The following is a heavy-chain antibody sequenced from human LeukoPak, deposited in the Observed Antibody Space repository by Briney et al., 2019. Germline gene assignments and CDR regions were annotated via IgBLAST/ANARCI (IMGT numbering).Heavy chain of an antibody. CDR1: GFTFKDYA. V-gene: IGHV3-9*01. D-gene: IGHD6-13*01. J-gene: IGHJ6*02. CDR2: ISWNSGSI. CDR3: AKGSSRVYYYGMDV. Sequence: PGGSLRLSCAASGFTFKDYAMHWVRQAPGKGLEWVSGISWNSGSIGYADSVKGRFTISRDNAKNSLYLQMNSLRAEDTALYYCAKGSSRVYYYGMDVWGQGTTVTVFS.